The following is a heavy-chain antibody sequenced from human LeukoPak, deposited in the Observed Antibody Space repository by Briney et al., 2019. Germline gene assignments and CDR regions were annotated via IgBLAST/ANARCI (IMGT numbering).Heavy chain of an antibody. J-gene: IGHJ3*02. V-gene: IGHV4-39*01. CDR1: GDSMSSSFHY. D-gene: IGHD4-17*01. CDR2: IYYSGST. Sequence: SETLSLTCTVSGDSMSSSFHYWGWIRQSPEKGLEWIGSIYYSGSTYYNPSLKSRVTISVDTSKNQFSLELRSVTAADTAIYYCARNMTAVARLDVFDIWGPGTMVTVSS. CDR3: ARNMTAVARLDVFDI.